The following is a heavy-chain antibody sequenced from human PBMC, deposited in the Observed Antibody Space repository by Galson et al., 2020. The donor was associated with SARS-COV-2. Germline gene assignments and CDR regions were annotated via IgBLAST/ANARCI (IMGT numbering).Heavy chain of an antibody. D-gene: IGHD3-22*01. V-gene: IGHV3-23*01. J-gene: IGHJ4*02. CDR3: AKVRATTPVRYYYDSSGYYMNYFDY. CDR1: GFTFSSYA. Sequence: GESLKISCAASGFTFSSYAMSWVRQAPGKGLEWVSAISGSGGSTYYADSVKGRFTISRDNSKNTLYLQMNSLRAEDTAVYYCAKVRATTPVRYYYDSSGYYMNYFDYWGQGTLVTVSS. CDR2: ISGSGGST.